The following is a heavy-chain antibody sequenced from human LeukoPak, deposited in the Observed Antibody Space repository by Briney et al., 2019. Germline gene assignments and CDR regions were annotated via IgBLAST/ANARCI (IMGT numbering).Heavy chain of an antibody. J-gene: IGHJ4*02. CDR2: IYHSGST. D-gene: IGHD2-21*01. Sequence: SQTLSLTCTVSGGSISSGGYYWSWIRQPPGKGLEWIGYIYHSGSTYYNPSLKSRVTISVDRSKNQFSLKLSSVTAADTAVYYCARAKGPMDPPLFLDYWGQGTLVTVSS. CDR3: ARAKGPMDPPLFLDY. CDR1: GGSISSGGYY. V-gene: IGHV4-30-2*01.